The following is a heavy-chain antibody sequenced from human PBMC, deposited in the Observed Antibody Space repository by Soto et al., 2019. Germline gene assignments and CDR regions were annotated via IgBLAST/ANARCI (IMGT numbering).Heavy chain of an antibody. Sequence: QVQLQESGPGLVQPAGTLSLTCTVSGGSVTSRNWWIWVRQPPGKGLEWIGAIHHSGTTDYNPSLKSRATISVDKSKNHFSLRLTSVTAADTALYYCARQELELDRFDPWGQGTLVSVSS. D-gene: IGHD1-7*01. CDR2: IHHSGTT. CDR3: ARQELELDRFDP. CDR1: GGSVTSRNW. V-gene: IGHV4-4*02. J-gene: IGHJ5*02.